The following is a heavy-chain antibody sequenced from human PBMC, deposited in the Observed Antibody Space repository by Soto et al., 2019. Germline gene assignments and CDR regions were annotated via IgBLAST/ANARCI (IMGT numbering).Heavy chain of an antibody. Sequence: SETLSLTCTVSGGSISSGGYYWSWIRQHPGKGLEWIGYIYYSGSTYDNPSLKSRVTISVDTSKNQFSLKLSSVTAAHTAVYYCASAAAARNWFDPWGQGTLVTVSS. D-gene: IGHD2-2*01. J-gene: IGHJ5*02. CDR1: GGSISSGGYY. CDR3: ASAAAARNWFDP. CDR2: IYYSGST. V-gene: IGHV4-31*03.